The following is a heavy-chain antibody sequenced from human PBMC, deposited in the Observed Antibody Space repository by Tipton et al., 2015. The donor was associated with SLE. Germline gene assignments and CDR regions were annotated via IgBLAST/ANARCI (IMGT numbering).Heavy chain of an antibody. J-gene: IGHJ3*02. Sequence: TLSLTCAVYGGSFSGYYWSWVRQPPGKGLEWIGEILHSGNTNYNPSLKSRVTISVDTSKNQFSLNLTSVTAADSAVYYCARDPPDYYDSSGYSFDIWGQGRVVIVS. CDR3: ARDPPDYYDSSGYSFDI. CDR1: GGSFSGYY. CDR2: ILHSGNT. D-gene: IGHD3-22*01. V-gene: IGHV4-34*12.